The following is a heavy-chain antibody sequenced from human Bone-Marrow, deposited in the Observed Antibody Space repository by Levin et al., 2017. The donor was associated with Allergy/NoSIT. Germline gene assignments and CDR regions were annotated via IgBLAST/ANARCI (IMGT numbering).Heavy chain of an antibody. CDR1: GFTFSSYG. Sequence: GESLKISCAASGFTFSSYGMHWVRQAPGKGLEWVAVISYDGSNKYYADSVKGRFTISRDNSKNTLYLQMNSLRAEDTAVYYCAKDFADYDFWSGYQLSLGVDVWGQGTTVTVSS. J-gene: IGHJ6*02. CDR2: ISYDGSNK. CDR3: AKDFADYDFWSGYQLSLGVDV. D-gene: IGHD3-3*01. V-gene: IGHV3-30*18.